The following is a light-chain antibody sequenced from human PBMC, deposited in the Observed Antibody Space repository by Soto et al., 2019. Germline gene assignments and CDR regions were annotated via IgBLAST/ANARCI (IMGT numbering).Light chain of an antibody. Sequence: EIVMTQSPATLSVSPGERATFSCRASQSVRSNLAWYQQEPGQAPRLLIYGPSTRATGIPARFSGSGSGTEFTLTISSLQSEDVAVYYCQQYNTWPLTFGGGTKV. CDR3: QQYNTWPLT. V-gene: IGKV3-15*01. J-gene: IGKJ4*01. CDR2: GPS. CDR1: QSVRSN.